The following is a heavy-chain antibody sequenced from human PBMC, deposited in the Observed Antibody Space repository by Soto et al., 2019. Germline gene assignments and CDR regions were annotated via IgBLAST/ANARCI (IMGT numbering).Heavy chain of an antibody. CDR1: GLNFAKYA. CDR3: VNDGDYGDYDGGFGDAYDV. Sequence: EVQLVESGGGLVQPGGSLRLSCTASGLNFAKYAMNWVRQAPRRGLEWVSGINWNSGTLDYADSVKGRFTITRENARKSLYLQMHRPRADDTALYYCVNDGDYGDYDGGFGDAYDVWGRGTVVTVSS. V-gene: IGHV3-9*01. D-gene: IGHD4-17*01. CDR2: INWNSGTL. J-gene: IGHJ3*01.